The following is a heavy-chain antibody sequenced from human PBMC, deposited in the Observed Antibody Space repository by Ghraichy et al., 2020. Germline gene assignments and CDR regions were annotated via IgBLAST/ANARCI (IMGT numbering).Heavy chain of an antibody. V-gene: IGHV1-18*01. Sequence: ASVKVSCKASGYTFTSYGISWVRQAPGQGLEWMGWISAYNGNTNYAQKLQGRVTMTTDTSTSTAYMELRSLRSDDTAVYYCARGQGAYNWNDDVSLALDYWGQGTLVTVSS. CDR2: ISAYNGNT. CDR1: GYTFTSYG. J-gene: IGHJ4*02. CDR3: ARGQGAYNWNDDVSLALDY. D-gene: IGHD1-1*01.